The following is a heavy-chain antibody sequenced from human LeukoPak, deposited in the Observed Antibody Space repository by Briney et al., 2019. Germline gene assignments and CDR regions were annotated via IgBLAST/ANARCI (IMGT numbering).Heavy chain of an antibody. D-gene: IGHD6-13*01. V-gene: IGHV1-69*04. J-gene: IGHJ4*02. CDR3: ARWASIINDSNWYAPLDY. CDR1: GGTFSSNE. CDR2: IIPNLGTA. Sequence: GASVKVSCKASGGTFSSNEISWVRQAPGQGLEWMGRIIPNLGTANYAQSFQGRVTITADKSTSTAYMELSSLRSEDTAVYFCARWASIINDSNWYAPLDYWGQGTLVTVSS.